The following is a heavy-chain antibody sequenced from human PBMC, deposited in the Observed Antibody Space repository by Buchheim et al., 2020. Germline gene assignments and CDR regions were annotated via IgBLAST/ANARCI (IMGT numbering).Heavy chain of an antibody. J-gene: IGHJ6*02. CDR3: ARGGYQLLVDYYYYGMDV. Sequence: QVQLVESGGGVVQPGRSLRLSCAASGFTFSSYAMHWVRQAPGKGLEWVAVISYDGSNKYYADSVKGRFTIPRDNSKNTLYLQMNSLRAEDTAVYYCARGGYQLLVDYYYYGMDVWGQGTT. CDR1: GFTFSSYA. D-gene: IGHD2-2*01. CDR2: ISYDGSNK. V-gene: IGHV3-30*04.